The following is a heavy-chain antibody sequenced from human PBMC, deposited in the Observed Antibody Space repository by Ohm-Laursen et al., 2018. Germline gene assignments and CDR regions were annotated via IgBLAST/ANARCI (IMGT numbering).Heavy chain of an antibody. CDR2: IKHDGGEK. D-gene: IGHD3-10*01. V-gene: IGHV3-7*01. J-gene: IGHJ5*02. Sequence: SLRLSCSASGFTFGSYWMTWVRQAPGKGLEWVANIKHDGGEKYYVDSVKGRFTISRDNAKNSLYLQMNSLRAEDTAVYYCARDGPYYGSGSSPRRFDPWGQGTLVTVSS. CDR1: GFTFGSYW. CDR3: ARDGPYYGSGSSPRRFDP.